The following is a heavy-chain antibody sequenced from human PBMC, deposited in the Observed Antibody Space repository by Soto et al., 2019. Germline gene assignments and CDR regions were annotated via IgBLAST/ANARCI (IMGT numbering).Heavy chain of an antibody. CDR3: ARGGVSTRTFDY. Sequence: GESLKSSSQASGYLFAGYWIAWVRQMPGKGLELMGIIYPSDSDTRYRPSFQGQVTISADKSISSAYLQWSSLRASDTAMYYCARGGVSTRTFDYCGQGTPVTVSS. CDR2: IYPSDSDT. J-gene: IGHJ4*02. V-gene: IGHV5-51*01. D-gene: IGHD3-3*01. CDR1: GYLFAGYW.